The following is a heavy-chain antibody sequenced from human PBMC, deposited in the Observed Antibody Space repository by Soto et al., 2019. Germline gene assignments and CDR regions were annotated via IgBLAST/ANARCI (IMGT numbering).Heavy chain of an antibody. CDR2: IWYDGSNR. CDR3: ARHETSGYYHY. Sequence: QVQLVESGGGLVEPGTSLRLSCAASGFTFSTSGMHWVRQVPVKGLEWVALIWYDGSNRYYADSVKGRFTISRDNSKNTLYLQMNSLRAEDTAVYYCARHETSGYYHYWGQGTLVTVSS. J-gene: IGHJ4*02. V-gene: IGHV3-33*01. D-gene: IGHD3-22*01. CDR1: GFTFSTSG.